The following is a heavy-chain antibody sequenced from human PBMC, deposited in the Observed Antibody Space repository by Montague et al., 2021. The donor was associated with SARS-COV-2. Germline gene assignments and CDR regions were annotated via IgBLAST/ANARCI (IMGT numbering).Heavy chain of an antibody. CDR2: IYWDDDK. CDR3: ARSRDYDILTGSYSGFDY. V-gene: IGHV2-70*01. Sequence: PALVKPTQTLTLTCTFSGFSLSTSGMGVSWIRQPPGKALEWLALIYWDDDKYYSTSLKTRLTISKDTSKNQVVLTMTNMDPVDTATYYCARSRDYDILTGSYSGFDYWGQGTLVTVSS. CDR1: GFSLSTSGMG. D-gene: IGHD3-9*01. J-gene: IGHJ4*02.